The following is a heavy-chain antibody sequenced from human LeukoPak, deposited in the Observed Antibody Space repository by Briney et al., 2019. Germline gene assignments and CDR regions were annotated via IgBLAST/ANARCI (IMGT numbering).Heavy chain of an antibody. CDR2: IDKHGNGK. J-gene: IGHJ4*02. D-gene: IGHD1-26*01. CDR3: ARDAGWGYYDL. V-gene: IGHV3-7*01. CDR1: GFTFSISW. Sequence: PGGSLRLSCVASGFTFSISWVTWVRQAPGKGREWVANIDKHGNGKYYVDSVKGRFAISRDYATNSVFLQMNSLRAEDTSVYYCARDAGWGYYDLWGQGTPVTVSS.